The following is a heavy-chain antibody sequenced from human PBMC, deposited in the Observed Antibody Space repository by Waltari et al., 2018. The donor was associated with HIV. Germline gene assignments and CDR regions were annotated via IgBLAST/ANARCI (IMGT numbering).Heavy chain of an antibody. Sequence: QVHLVESGGGVVQPGRSLRLSCAASGFNFSSYAMHWVRQAPGKGLEWVAVISYHGDDKYYADSVKGRFTISRDNSKNTLYLQMNSLRAEDTAVYYCAKGASGWSPGYWGQGTLVTVSS. J-gene: IGHJ4*02. CDR1: GFNFSSYA. D-gene: IGHD6-19*01. CDR3: AKGASGWSPGY. CDR2: ISYHGDDK. V-gene: IGHV3-30*18.